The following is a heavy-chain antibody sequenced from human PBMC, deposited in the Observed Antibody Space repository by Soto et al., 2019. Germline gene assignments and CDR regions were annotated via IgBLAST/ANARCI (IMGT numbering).Heavy chain of an antibody. CDR1: GFTFSSYD. CDR3: ARGRYSSYRGLVYYYYGMDV. CDR2: IGTAGDT. V-gene: IGHV3-13*01. D-gene: IGHD6-13*01. Sequence: PGGSLRLSCAASGFTFSSYDMHWVRQATGKGLEWVSAIGTAGDTYYAGSVKGRFTISRENAKNSLYLQMNSLRAGDTAVYYCARGRYSSYRGLVYYYYGMDVWGQGTTVTVSS. J-gene: IGHJ6*02.